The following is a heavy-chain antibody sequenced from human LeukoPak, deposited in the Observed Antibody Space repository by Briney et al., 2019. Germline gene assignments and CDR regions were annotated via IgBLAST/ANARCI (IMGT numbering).Heavy chain of an antibody. CDR3: AKESLWFGPNYFDY. J-gene: IGHJ4*02. Sequence: GGSLRLSCAASGFTFSSYAMSWVRQAPGKGLEWVSAIRGSGGHTLYGGSGKGRFTISRDNSKNTLYLQMNSLRAEDTAVYYCAKESLWFGPNYFDYWGQGTLVTASS. V-gene: IGHV3-23*01. D-gene: IGHD3-10*01. CDR1: GFTFSSYA. CDR2: IRGSGGHT.